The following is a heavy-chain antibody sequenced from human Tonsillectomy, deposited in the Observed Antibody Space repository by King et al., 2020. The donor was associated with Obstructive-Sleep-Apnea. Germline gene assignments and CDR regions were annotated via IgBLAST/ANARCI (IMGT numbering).Heavy chain of an antibody. CDR3: ARAAGNWYFDL. CDR1: EFTFSDYY. D-gene: IGHD6-25*01. Sequence: VQLVESGGGLVKPGGSLRLSCAASEFTFSDYYMTWIRQAPGKGLAWVSYISSSGYTIYYADSVKGRFTISRDNAKSSLHLQMKTLRAEDTAVYYCARAAGNWYFDLWGRGTLVTVSS. J-gene: IGHJ2*01. V-gene: IGHV3-11*01. CDR2: ISSSGYTI.